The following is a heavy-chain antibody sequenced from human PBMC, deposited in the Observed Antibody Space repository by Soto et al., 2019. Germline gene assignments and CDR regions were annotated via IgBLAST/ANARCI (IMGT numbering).Heavy chain of an antibody. CDR3: ARVSTDYAILTGYRTSYGMDV. Sequence: ASVKVSCKASGGTFSSYAISWVRQAPGQGLEWMGGIIPIFGTANYAQKFQGRVTITADKSTSTAYMELSSLRSEDTAVYYCARVSTDYAILTGYRTSYGMDVWGQGTTVTVSS. V-gene: IGHV1-69*06. CDR2: IIPIFGTA. CDR1: GGTFSSYA. J-gene: IGHJ6*02. D-gene: IGHD3-9*01.